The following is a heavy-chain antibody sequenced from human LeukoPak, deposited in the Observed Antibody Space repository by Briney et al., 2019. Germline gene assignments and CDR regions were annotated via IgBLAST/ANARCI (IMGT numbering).Heavy chain of an antibody. CDR2: IRSSGDVI. Sequence: GGSLRLSCAASGFTFSDYYMSWIRQAPGKGLEWVSYIRSSGDVIYYADSVKGRFTISRDTAKNSVYLQMNSLRDEDTAVYYCVRDPDALDYWGQGTQVTVSS. CDR3: VRDPDALDY. V-gene: IGHV3-11*04. J-gene: IGHJ4*02. CDR1: GFTFSDYY.